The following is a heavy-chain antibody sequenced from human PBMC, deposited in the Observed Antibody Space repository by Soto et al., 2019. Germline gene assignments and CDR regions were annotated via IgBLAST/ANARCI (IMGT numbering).Heavy chain of an antibody. CDR1: GFTFSSYG. D-gene: IGHD2-15*01. CDR2: ISYDGSNK. V-gene: IGHV3-30*18. Sequence: QVQLVESGGGVVQPGRSLRLSCAASGFTFSSYGMHWVRQAPGKGLEWVAVISYDGSNKYYADSVKGRFTISRDNSKNTFYQKRRSGGGEEAVFYYGEKEKGMGAVGRLAPQRVYSYSWGWDVGGKGTT. J-gene: IGHJ6*03. CDR3: EKEKGMGAVGRLAPQRVYSYSWGWDV.